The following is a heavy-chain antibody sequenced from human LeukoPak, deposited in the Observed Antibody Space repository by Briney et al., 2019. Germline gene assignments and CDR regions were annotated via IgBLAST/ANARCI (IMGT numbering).Heavy chain of an antibody. J-gene: IGHJ4*02. CDR1: GGTFSSYA. CDR2: IIPIFGTA. CDR3: ARVPSYYYDSSGYVY. Sequence: ASVKVSCKASGGTFSSYAISWLRQAPGQGLEWMGRIIPIFGTANYAQKFQGRVTITTDESTSTAYMELSSLRSEDTAVYYCARVPSYYYDSSGYVYWGQGTLVTVSS. D-gene: IGHD3-22*01. V-gene: IGHV1-69*05.